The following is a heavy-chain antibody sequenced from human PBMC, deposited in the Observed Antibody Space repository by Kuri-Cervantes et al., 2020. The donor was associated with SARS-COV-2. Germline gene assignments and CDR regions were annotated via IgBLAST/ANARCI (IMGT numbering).Heavy chain of an antibody. CDR3: ARGPRVYDILTGYYCAFDI. V-gene: IGHV3-21*01. CDR2: ISCSSSYI. J-gene: IGHJ3*02. Sequence: GESLKISCAASGFTLSSYSMNWVRQAPGKGLEWVSSISCSSSYIYYADSVKGRFTISRDNAKNSLYLQMNSLRAEDTAVYYCARGPRVYDILTGYYCAFDIWGQGTMVTVSS. CDR1: GFTLSSYS. D-gene: IGHD3-9*01.